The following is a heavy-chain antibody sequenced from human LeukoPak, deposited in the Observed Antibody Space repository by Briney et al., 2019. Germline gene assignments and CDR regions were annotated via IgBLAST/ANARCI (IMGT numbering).Heavy chain of an antibody. D-gene: IGHD4-17*01. J-gene: IGHJ4*02. Sequence: GGSLRLSCAASRFTFSSYGMHWVRHAPGKGLEWVAVISYDGSNKYYADSVKGRFTISRDNSKNTLYLQMNSLRAEDTAVYYCAKSDYGDLYYFDYWGQGTLVTVSS. CDR2: ISYDGSNK. CDR1: RFTFSSYG. CDR3: AKSDYGDLYYFDY. V-gene: IGHV3-30*18.